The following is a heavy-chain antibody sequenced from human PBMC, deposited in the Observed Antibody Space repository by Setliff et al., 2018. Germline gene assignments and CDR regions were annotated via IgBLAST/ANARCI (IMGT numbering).Heavy chain of an antibody. D-gene: IGHD3-3*01. V-gene: IGHV4-59*11. CDR2: IYYSGNT. J-gene: IGHJ3*02. CDR3: ARGKTFFGAFIRAFDI. Sequence: SETLSLTCSVSGGSIDSHYWSWIRQPPGKGLEWIGSIYYSGNTNYNPSLKSRVTISIDTSKNQFSLKLSSVTAADTAVYHCARGKTFFGAFIRAFDIWGQGRMVT. CDR1: GGSIDSHY.